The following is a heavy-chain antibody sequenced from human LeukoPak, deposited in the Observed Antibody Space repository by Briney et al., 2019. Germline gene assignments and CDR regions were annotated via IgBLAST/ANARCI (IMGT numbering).Heavy chain of an antibody. J-gene: IGHJ4*02. CDR3: ARGLRVDY. Sequence: SETLSLTCAVYGGSFSGYYWSWIRQPPGKGLEWIGEINHSGSTNYNPSLKSRVTISVDTSKNQFSLKMSPVTAADTAVYCCARGLRVDYWGQGTLVTVSS. V-gene: IGHV4-34*01. CDR1: GGSFSGYY. CDR2: INHSGST.